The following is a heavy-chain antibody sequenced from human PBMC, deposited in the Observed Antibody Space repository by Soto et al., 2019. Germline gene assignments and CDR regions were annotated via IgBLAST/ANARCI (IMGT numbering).Heavy chain of an antibody. J-gene: IGHJ4*02. CDR2: ISSSGNTV. V-gene: IGHV3-11*01. CDR3: AKMSSENYYDPVFS. CDR1: GFIFSDYY. D-gene: IGHD3-22*01. Sequence: QVQLVEAGGGLVRTSGSMKIACVGSGFIFSDYYMTWVRQAPGKGLEWVAYISSSGNTVYYAESVKGRFTISTDNAKNAAYLQMNSLRAEDTALYFCAKMSSENYYDPVFSWGQGTLVTVSS.